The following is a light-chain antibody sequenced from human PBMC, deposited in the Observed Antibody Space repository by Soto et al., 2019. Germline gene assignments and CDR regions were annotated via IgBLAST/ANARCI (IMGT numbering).Light chain of an antibody. V-gene: IGLV1-40*01. Sequence: QSVLTQPPSVSGAPGQRVTISCTGGSYKIGAGYEVHWFQQLPGTAPKLLIYGNTNRPSGVPDRFSGSKSDTSASLAITGLQPEDEADYYCQSYDSSLSVLYVFGTGTKVTVL. CDR2: GNT. CDR1: SYKIGAGYE. J-gene: IGLJ1*01. CDR3: QSYDSSLSVLYV.